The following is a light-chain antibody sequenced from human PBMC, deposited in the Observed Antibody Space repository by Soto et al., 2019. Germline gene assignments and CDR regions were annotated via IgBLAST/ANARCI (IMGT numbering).Light chain of an antibody. CDR3: LLSSSGARV. J-gene: IGLJ3*02. Sequence: QTVVPQEPSLTVSPGGTVSLTRGSSTGAVTSTHFPYWFQQKPGQAPRTLIYDTSNRHSWTPARFSGSLLGGKAALTLSGAQPEDEADYYCLLSSSGARVFGGGTKLTVL. V-gene: IGLV7-46*01. CDR1: TGAVTSTHF. CDR2: DTS.